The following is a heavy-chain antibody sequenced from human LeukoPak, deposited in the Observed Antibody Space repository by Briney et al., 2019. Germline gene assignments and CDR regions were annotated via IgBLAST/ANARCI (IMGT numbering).Heavy chain of an antibody. CDR3: AGLVGRYSSGLYYYYFDY. Sequence: PSETLSLTCTVSGDSINSLDLWSWVRQPPGKGLEWIGEMYLSGTTHSNPSVKSRVTISIDKSKNQFFLSSVTAADTAVYYCAGLVGRYSSGLYYYYFDYWGQGTLVTVSS. CDR1: GDSINSLDL. CDR2: MYLSGTT. D-gene: IGHD3-22*01. J-gene: IGHJ4*02. V-gene: IGHV4-4*02.